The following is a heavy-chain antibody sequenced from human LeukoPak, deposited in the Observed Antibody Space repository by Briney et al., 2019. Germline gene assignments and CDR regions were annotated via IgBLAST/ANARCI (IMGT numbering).Heavy chain of an antibody. D-gene: IGHD3-10*01. CDR3: ARGEYGSGSYHIDY. J-gene: IGHJ4*02. V-gene: IGHV3-48*03. CDR2: ISSSGSIT. CDR1: GFTFNDYE. Sequence: GGSLRLSCAAPGFTFNDYEMTWVRQAPGKGLEWISYISSSGSITSHADSVKGRFTISRDNAKNSLYLQMNSLRAEDTAVYYCARGEYGSGSYHIDYWGQGTPVTVSS.